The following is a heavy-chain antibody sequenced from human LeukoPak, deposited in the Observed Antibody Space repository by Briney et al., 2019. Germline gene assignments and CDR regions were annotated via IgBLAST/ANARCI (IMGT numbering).Heavy chain of an antibody. Sequence: GGSLRLSCAASGFTFSNYGMHWVRQAPGKGLEWVAVIWYDGSNKYYADAVKGRCTISRDNSKNTLYLQMNSLRAEDTAVYYCAKDRPHRGSYGGCLNYWGQGTLVTVSS. D-gene: IGHD1-26*01. CDR1: GFTFSNYG. CDR2: IWYDGSNK. CDR3: AKDRPHRGSYGGCLNY. V-gene: IGHV3-33*06. J-gene: IGHJ4*02.